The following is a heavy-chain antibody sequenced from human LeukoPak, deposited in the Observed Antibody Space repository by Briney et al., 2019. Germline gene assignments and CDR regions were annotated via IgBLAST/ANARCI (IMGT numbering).Heavy chain of an antibody. V-gene: IGHV4-59*01. Sequence: PSETLSLTCTVSGDSINNYYWSWIRQPPGKGLEWIGYIYYSGSTNYNPSLKSRVTISVDTSKSQFSLKLSSVTAADTAVYYCARERSGAAYFDYWGQGTLVTVSS. D-gene: IGHD1-26*01. CDR3: ARERSGAAYFDY. CDR1: GDSINNYY. CDR2: IYYSGST. J-gene: IGHJ4*02.